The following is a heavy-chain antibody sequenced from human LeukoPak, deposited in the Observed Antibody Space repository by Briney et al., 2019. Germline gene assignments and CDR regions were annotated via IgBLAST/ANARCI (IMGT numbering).Heavy chain of an antibody. D-gene: IGHD1-14*01. V-gene: IGHV4-59*01. Sequence: PSETLSLTCAVYGGSFSGYYWSWIRQPPGKGLEWIGYIYYSGSTNYNPSLKSRVTISVDTSKNQFSLKLSSVTAADTAVYYCARDRAPDRGPYYYYYGMDVWGQGTTVTVSS. CDR3: ARDRAPDRGPYYYYYGMDV. CDR1: GGSFSGYY. CDR2: IYYSGST. J-gene: IGHJ6*02.